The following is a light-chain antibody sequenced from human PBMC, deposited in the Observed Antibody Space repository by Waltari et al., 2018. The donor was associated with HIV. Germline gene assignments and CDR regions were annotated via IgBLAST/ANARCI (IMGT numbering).Light chain of an antibody. CDR1: SSDVGAYNY. CDR2: EVS. Sequence: QSALPQPASVSGSPGQSLTISCPGTSSDVGAYNYVSWYQQHPGKAPKLMIYEVSNRPSGVSNRFSASKSGNTASLTISGLQAEDEADYYCSSYTTNNTRVFGGGTKLTVL. CDR3: SSYTTNNTRV. J-gene: IGLJ3*02. V-gene: IGLV2-14*03.